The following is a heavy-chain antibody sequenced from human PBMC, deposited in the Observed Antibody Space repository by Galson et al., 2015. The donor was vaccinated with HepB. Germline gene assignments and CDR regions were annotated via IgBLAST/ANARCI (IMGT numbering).Heavy chain of an antibody. V-gene: IGHV1-3*01. J-gene: IGHJ6*02. CDR3: ARDQRVPLRSDYRFYGMDV. D-gene: IGHD1-1*01. Sequence: SVKVSCKASGYSFSTHAIHWVRQAPGQRLEWMGWINAGNGNTIYSQRFQGGVTITGGTSASTAYVELRGLRSEDTAMYYCARDQRVPLRSDYRFYGMDVWGQGTTVTVSS. CDR2: INAGNGNT. CDR1: GYSFSTHA.